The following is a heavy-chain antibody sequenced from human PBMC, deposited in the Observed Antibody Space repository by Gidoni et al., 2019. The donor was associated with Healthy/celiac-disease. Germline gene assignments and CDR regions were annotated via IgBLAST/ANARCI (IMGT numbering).Heavy chain of an antibody. V-gene: IGHV4-38-2*01. CDR3: ARARGNSGGSCYNY. CDR1: GYPISSGYY. CDR2: IYHSGST. D-gene: IGHD2-15*01. Sequence: QVQLQESGPGPVNPSETLSLTCAVSGYPISSGYYWGWIRQPPGKGLEWIGSIYHSGSTYYNPSLKSRVTISVDTSKNQFSLKLSSVTAADTAVYYCARARGNSGGSCYNYWGQGTLVTVSS. J-gene: IGHJ4*02.